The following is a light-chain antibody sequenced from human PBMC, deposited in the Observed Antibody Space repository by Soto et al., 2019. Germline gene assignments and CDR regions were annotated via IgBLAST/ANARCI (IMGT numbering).Light chain of an antibody. CDR2: AVS. J-gene: IGLJ1*01. CDR3: ISYTDRQSYL. V-gene: IGLV2-14*03. CDR1: SSDVGNYKY. Sequence: QSALAQPASVSGSPGQSITISCTGTSSDVGNYKYVSWYQQFPGKSPKLMIYAVSDRPPGVSDRFSGSKSGITASLTISGLQTEDEADYYCISYTDRQSYLFGTGTKVTVL.